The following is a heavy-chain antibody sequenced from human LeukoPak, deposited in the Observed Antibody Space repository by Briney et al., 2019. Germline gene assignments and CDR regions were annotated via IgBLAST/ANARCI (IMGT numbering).Heavy chain of an antibody. V-gene: IGHV3-33*01. Sequence: PGRSLRLSCAASGFTFSSYGMHWVRQAPGKGLEWVAVIWYDGSNKYYADSVKGRFTISRDNSKNTLYLQMNSLSAEDTAVYYCARDRTEYGSGTYYYGLDVWGQGTAVTVSS. CDR3: ARDRTEYGSGTYYYGLDV. D-gene: IGHD3-10*01. CDR1: GFTFSSYG. CDR2: IWYDGSNK. J-gene: IGHJ6*02.